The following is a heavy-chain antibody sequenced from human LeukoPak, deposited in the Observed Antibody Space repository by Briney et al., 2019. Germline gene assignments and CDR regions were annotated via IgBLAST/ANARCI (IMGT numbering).Heavy chain of an antibody. CDR2: IIPIFGTA. J-gene: IGHJ4*02. V-gene: IGHV1-69*05. Sequence: RASVKVSCKASGGTFSSYAISWVRQAPGQGLEWMGGIIPIFGTANYAQKFQGRVTITTDESTSTAYMELSSLRSEDTAVYYCARDHRSTVEPAGNHYFDYWGQGTLVTVSS. CDR1: GGTFSSYA. D-gene: IGHD4-23*01. CDR3: ARDHRSTVEPAGNHYFDY.